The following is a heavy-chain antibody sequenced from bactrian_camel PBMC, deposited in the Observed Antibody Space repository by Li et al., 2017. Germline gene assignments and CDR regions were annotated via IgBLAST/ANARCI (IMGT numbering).Heavy chain of an antibody. J-gene: IGHJ6*01. CDR2: ISSGGSST. Sequence: HVQLVESGGGSVQAGGSLRLSCQASRDSSSSRTYCLGCFRQAPGKGLEWISYISSGGSSTYYADSVKGRFTISKDNAKHTLYLQMTNLQSEDTAVYYCASLDDTPGRGDFGYWGQGTQVTVS. CDR3: ASLDDTPGRGDFGY. D-gene: IGHD2*01. V-gene: IGHV3S1*01. CDR1: RDSSSSRTYC.